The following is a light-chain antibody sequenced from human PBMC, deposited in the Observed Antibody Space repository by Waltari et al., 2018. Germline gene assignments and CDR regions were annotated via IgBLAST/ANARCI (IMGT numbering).Light chain of an antibody. V-gene: IGLV2-23*02. CDR2: EVS. Sequence: QSALTQPASVSGSPGQSITISCTGTNSDLGSYNLVSWYQQHPGKAPKFMIYEVSKRPSGVSNRFSGSESGNTASLTISEIQAEDEADYYCCSYAGGGTFVFGTGTKVTVL. CDR3: CSYAGGGTFV. J-gene: IGLJ1*01. CDR1: NSDLGSYNL.